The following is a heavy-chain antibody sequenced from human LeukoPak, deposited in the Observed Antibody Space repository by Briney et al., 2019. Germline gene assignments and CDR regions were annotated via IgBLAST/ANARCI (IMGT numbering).Heavy chain of an antibody. CDR2: SNHSGST. CDR3: ARGRSLHCFDY. J-gene: IGHJ4*02. Sequence: KPSETLSLTCGVYGGSFSAYYRSWIRQPPGKGLEWIGESNHSGSTTYNPSLKSRVTISVDTSKNQFSLKLSSVTAADTAVYYCARGRSLHCFDYWGQGTLVTVSS. V-gene: IGHV4-34*01. CDR1: GGSFSAYY.